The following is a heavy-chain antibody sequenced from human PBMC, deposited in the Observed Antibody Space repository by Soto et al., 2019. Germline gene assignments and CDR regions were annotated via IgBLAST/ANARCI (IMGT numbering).Heavy chain of an antibody. CDR3: AKDNDLDRDGPFDY. CDR1: GFSFDDYG. CDR2: ISWNSGDI. V-gene: IGHV3-9*01. Sequence: EVQLVESGGGSVQPGRSLRLSCAASGFSFDDYGMHWVRQGPGKGLEWVSGISWNSGDIYYADSVKGRFIISRDNAKRSLYLQMNSLRTEDTALYYCAKDNDLDRDGPFDYWGQGILVTVSS. J-gene: IGHJ4*02. D-gene: IGHD2-2*03.